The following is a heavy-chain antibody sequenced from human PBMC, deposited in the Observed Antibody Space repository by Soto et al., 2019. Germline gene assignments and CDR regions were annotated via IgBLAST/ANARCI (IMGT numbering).Heavy chain of an antibody. J-gene: IGHJ4*02. D-gene: IGHD5-18*01. CDR1: GGSISSGGYS. Sequence: PSETLSLTCAVSGGSISSGGYSWSWIRQPPGKGLEWIGYIYHSGSTYYNPSLKSRVTISVDRSKNQFSLKLSSVTAADTAVYYCARKYTYGNDDFDQWGQGTPVTVSS. V-gene: IGHV4-30-2*01. CDR2: IYHSGST. CDR3: ARKYTYGNDDFDQ.